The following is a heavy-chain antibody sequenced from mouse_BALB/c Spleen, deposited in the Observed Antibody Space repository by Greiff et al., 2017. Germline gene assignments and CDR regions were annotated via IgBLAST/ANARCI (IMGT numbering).Heavy chain of an antibody. V-gene: IGHV1-15*01. D-gene: IGHD2-1*01. J-gene: IGHJ3*01. Sequence: VQLQQSGAELVRPGASVTLSCKASGYTFTDYEMHWVKQTPVHGLEWIGAIDPETGGTAYNQKFKGKATLTADKSSSTAYMELRSLTSEDSAVYFCASRGYYGKGWFAYWGQGTLVTVSA. CDR1: GYTFTDYE. CDR3: ASRGYYGKGWFAY. CDR2: IDPETGGT.